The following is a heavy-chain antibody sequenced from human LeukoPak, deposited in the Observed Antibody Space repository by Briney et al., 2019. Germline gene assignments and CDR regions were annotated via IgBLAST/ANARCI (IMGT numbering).Heavy chain of an antibody. D-gene: IGHD2-2*01. J-gene: IGHJ3*02. CDR1: GYTFTGYY. CDR2: INPNSVGT. CDR3: AITVTSQLLWYLNDAFDI. Sequence: ASVKVSCTASGYTFTGYYMHWVRHAPGQGLEWMGWINPNSVGTNYAQKFPGRVTMTRDTSITTAYMELSRLRSDDAAVYYCAITVTSQLLWYLNDAFDIWGQGTMVAVSS. V-gene: IGHV1-2*02.